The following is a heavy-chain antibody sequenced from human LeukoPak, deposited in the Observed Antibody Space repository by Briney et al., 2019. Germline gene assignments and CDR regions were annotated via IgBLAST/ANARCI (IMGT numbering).Heavy chain of an antibody. CDR1: GFTFSSYA. CDR3: AKDRGSSDYGISVRGRNCFDP. Sequence: GGSLRLSCVDSGFTFSSYAMSWVRQVPGKGLEWVSGISDSGGSTYYADSMKGRFTISRDSSKSTLYVQMNSLRAEDTAVYYCAKDRGSSDYGISVRGRNCFDPWGQGTLVTVSS. J-gene: IGHJ5*02. V-gene: IGHV3-23*01. CDR2: ISDSGGST. D-gene: IGHD5-12*01.